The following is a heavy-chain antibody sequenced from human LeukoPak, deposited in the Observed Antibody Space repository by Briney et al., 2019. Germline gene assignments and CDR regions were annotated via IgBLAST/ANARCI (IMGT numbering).Heavy chain of an antibody. CDR3: ARDQIMTTFGGVTDDY. Sequence: VASVKVSCKASGGTFISYAISGVRQAPGQGREWMGRINPNRGGTNYAQKFQGRVTMTRDTSISTAYMELSRLRSDDTAVYYSARDQIMTTFGGVTDDYWGQGPLVPVSS. CDR1: GGTFISYA. CDR2: INPNRGGT. D-gene: IGHD3-16*01. V-gene: IGHV1-2*06. J-gene: IGHJ4*02.